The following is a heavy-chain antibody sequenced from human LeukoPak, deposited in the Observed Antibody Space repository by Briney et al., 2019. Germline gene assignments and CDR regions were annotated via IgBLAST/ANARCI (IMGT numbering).Heavy chain of an antibody. CDR3: ARSRELWSIASFDY. D-gene: IGHD5-18*01. J-gene: IGHJ4*02. V-gene: IGHV3-11*04. CDR1: GFTFSDYY. Sequence: PGGSLRLSCAASGFTFSDYYMSWIRQAPGKGLEWVSYISSSGSTIYYADSVKGRFTISRDNAKNSLYLQMNSLRAEDTAVYYCARSRELWSIASFDYWGQGTLVTVSS. CDR2: ISSSGSTI.